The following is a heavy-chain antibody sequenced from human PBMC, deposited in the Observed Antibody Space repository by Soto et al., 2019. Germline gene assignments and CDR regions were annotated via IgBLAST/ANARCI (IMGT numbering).Heavy chain of an antibody. Sequence: SETLSLTCAVYGGSFSGYYWSWIRQPPGKGLEWIGEINHSGSTNYNPSLKSRVTISVDTSKNQFSLKLSSVTAADTAVYYCARSRDWNPGKYYYYYMDVWGKGTTVTVSS. D-gene: IGHD1-1*01. CDR3: ARSRDWNPGKYYYYYMDV. CDR2: INHSGST. CDR1: GGSFSGYY. J-gene: IGHJ6*03. V-gene: IGHV4-34*01.